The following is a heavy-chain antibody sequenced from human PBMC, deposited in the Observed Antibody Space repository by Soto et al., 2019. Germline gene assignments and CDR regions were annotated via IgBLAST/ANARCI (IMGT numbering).Heavy chain of an antibody. D-gene: IGHD5-12*01. Sequence: QVQLVESGGGVVQPGRSLRLSCAASGFSFSSYGMHWVRQAPGKGLEWVALISYDGSNKYYADSVKGRFTISRDNSKNTLYLQMNSLGVEDTAVYYCESQVATGYWGQGTLVTVSS. CDR2: ISYDGSNK. J-gene: IGHJ4*02. V-gene: IGHV3-30*03. CDR3: ESQVATGY. CDR1: GFSFSSYG.